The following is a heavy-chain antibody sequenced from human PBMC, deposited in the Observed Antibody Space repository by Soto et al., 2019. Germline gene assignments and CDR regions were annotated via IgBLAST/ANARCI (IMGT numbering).Heavy chain of an antibody. Sequence: ASVKVSCKASGYTFTSYGIGWVRQAPGQGLEWMGWISAYNGNTNYAQKLQGRVTMTTDTSTSTAYMELRSLRSDDTAVYYCAREGDSSGFYYYYYYGMDVWGQGTTVTVSS. CDR1: GYTFTSYG. V-gene: IGHV1-18*01. CDR3: AREGDSSGFYYYYYYGMDV. D-gene: IGHD3-22*01. CDR2: ISAYNGNT. J-gene: IGHJ6*02.